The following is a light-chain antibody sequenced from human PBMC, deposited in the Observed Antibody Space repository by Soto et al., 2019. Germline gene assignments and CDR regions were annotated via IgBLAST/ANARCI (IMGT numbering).Light chain of an antibody. J-gene: IGKJ5*01. V-gene: IGKV3-11*01. Sequence: EIVLTQSPATLSLSPGGRATLSCRASQSVSSYVAWYQQKPGQTPRLVIYDASKSATGIPARFSGSGSGTDFTLTISSLEPEDFAVYYCQQRSNWGITFGQGTRLELK. CDR2: DAS. CDR3: QQRSNWGIT. CDR1: QSVSSY.